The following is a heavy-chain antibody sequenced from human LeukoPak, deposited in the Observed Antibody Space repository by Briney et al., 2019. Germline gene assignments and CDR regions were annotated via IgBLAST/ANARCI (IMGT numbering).Heavy chain of an antibody. V-gene: IGHV4-38-2*02. CDR2: IYHSGST. CDR3: ARSGVVPAAIYY. J-gene: IGHJ4*02. D-gene: IGHD2-2*01. Sequence: SETLSLTCTVSGYSISSGYYWGWIRQPPGKGLEWIGSIYHSGSTYYNPSLKSRVTISVDTSKSQFSLKLSSVTAADTAVYYCARSGVVPAAIYYWGQGTLVTVSS. CDR1: GYSISSGYY.